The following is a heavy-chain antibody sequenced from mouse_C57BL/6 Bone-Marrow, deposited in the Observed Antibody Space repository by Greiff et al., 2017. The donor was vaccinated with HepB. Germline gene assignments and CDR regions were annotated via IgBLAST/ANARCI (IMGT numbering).Heavy chain of an antibody. CDR2: INYDGSST. CDR1: GFTFSDYY. Sequence: EVHLVESEGGLVQPGSSMKLSCTASGFTFSDYYMAWVRQVPEKGLEWVANINYDGSSTYYLDSLKSRFIISRDNAKNILYLQMSSLKSEDTATYYCARDGCGSSYGYFDVWGTGTTVTVSS. V-gene: IGHV5-16*01. D-gene: IGHD1-1*01. J-gene: IGHJ1*03. CDR3: ARDGCGSSYGYFDV.